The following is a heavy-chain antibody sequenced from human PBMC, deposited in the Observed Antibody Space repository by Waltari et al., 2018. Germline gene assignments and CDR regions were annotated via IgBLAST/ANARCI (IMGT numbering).Heavy chain of an antibody. CDR3: ATSSRQLWSVGDWFDP. D-gene: IGHD5-18*01. Sequence: QVQLVQSGAEVKKPGASVKVSCKVSGYTLTDLSMHWVRQAPGKGLVWMGGFDPEDGETIYAQKFQGRVTMTEDTSTDTAYMELSSLRSEDTAVYYCATSSRQLWSVGDWFDPWGQGTLVTVSS. CDR1: GYTLTDLS. V-gene: IGHV1-24*01. CDR2: FDPEDGET. J-gene: IGHJ5*02.